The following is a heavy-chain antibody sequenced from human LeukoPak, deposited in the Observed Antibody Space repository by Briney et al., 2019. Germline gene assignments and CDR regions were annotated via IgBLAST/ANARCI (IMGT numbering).Heavy chain of an antibody. D-gene: IGHD2-8*01. CDR3: ARTREEDIVLMVYAGSFDY. Sequence: ASVKVSCKASGYTFTSYGISWVRQAPGQGLEWMGWISAYNGNTNYAQKLQGRVTMTTDTSTSTAYMELRSLRSDDTAVYYCARTREEDIVLMVYAGSFDYWGQGTLVTVSS. CDR2: ISAYNGNT. J-gene: IGHJ4*02. CDR1: GYTFTSYG. V-gene: IGHV1-18*01.